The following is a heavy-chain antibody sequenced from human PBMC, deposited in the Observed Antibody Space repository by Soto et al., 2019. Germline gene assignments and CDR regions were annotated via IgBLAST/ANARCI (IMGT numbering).Heavy chain of an antibody. CDR2: ITRDGYNK. D-gene: IGHD6-6*01. CDR1: GFIFKNYA. CDR3: TKSSGGSSSVGMDY. Sequence: QVQLVESGGGVVQPGRSLRLSCAVSGFIFKNYALNWVRQAPGKGLEWVADITRDGYNKYYADSVKGRFTISRDNSKNMLSLQMTALRVEDSSVYYCTKSSGGSSSVGMDYWGPGPLVTVSS. V-gene: IGHV3-30*04. J-gene: IGHJ4*02.